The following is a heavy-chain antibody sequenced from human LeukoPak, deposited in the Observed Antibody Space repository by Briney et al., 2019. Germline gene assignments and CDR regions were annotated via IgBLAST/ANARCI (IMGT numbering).Heavy chain of an antibody. Sequence: GASVKVCRKSSGYTFTSYGISWVRQAPGQGLEWMGWISAYNGNTNYAQKLQGRVTMTTDTSTSTAYMELRSLRSDDTAVYYCAREHGSGSFDYWGQGTLVTVSS. CDR3: AREHGSGSFDY. CDR2: ISAYNGNT. V-gene: IGHV1-18*01. D-gene: IGHD3-10*01. CDR1: GYTFTSYG. J-gene: IGHJ4*02.